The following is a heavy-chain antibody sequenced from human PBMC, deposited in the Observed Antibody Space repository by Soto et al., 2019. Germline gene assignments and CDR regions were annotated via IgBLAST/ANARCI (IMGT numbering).Heavy chain of an antibody. Sequence: VGSLRLSCAASGFTFSNYGMHWVRQAPGRRLEWVAFISDDGINDYYADSVKGRFTISRDNSKNTLYLQMNSLRAEDTAVYYCAKDPNWRSFDPWGQGTLVTVSS. CDR2: ISDDGIND. V-gene: IGHV3-30*18. D-gene: IGHD1-20*01. CDR1: GFTFSNYG. J-gene: IGHJ5*02. CDR3: AKDPNWRSFDP.